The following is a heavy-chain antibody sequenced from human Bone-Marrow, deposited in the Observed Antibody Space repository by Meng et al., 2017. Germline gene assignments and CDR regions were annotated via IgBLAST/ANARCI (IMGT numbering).Heavy chain of an antibody. CDR2: IYLGDSDT. Sequence: GESLKISCKGSGYSFTSYWIGWVRQMPGKGLEWMGIIYLGDSDTRYSPSFQGQVTVLADKSIITAYLQWSSLKASDTTMYYCARLRCSGGSGYSMRDINWFDPWGQGTLVTVSS. J-gene: IGHJ5*02. CDR1: GYSFTSYW. V-gene: IGHV5-51*01. CDR3: ARLRCSGGSGYSMRDINWFDP. D-gene: IGHD2-15*01.